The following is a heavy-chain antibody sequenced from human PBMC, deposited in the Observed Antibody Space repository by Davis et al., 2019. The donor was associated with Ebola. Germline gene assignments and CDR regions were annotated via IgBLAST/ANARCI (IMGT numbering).Heavy chain of an antibody. Sequence: GESLKISCAASGFTFSGSAMHWVRQASGKGLEWVGRIRSKANSYATAYAASVKGRFTISRDDSRNTAYLQMNSLKTEDTAVYYCARERGTVIHTYGMDVWGQGTTVTVSS. J-gene: IGHJ6*02. CDR1: GFTFSGSA. V-gene: IGHV3-73*01. CDR2: IRSKANSYAT. D-gene: IGHD3-22*01. CDR3: ARERGTVIHTYGMDV.